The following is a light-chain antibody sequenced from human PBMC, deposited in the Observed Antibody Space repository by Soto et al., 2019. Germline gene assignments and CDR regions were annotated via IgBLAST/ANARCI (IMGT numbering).Light chain of an antibody. CDR2: DVG. V-gene: IGLV2-14*01. Sequence: QSALTQPASVSGSPGQSITISCSGTSSDIGAYNYVSWYQQHPGKAPKLMIYDVGNRPSGVSDRFSASKSGNMASLTISGLQPDDEADYYCSSYTTSVTWVFGGGTKLTVL. J-gene: IGLJ3*02. CDR3: SSYTTSVTWV. CDR1: SSDIGAYNY.